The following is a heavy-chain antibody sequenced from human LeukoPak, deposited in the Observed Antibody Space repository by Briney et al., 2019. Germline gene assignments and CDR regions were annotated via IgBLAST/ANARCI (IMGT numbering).Heavy chain of an antibody. J-gene: IGHJ4*02. Sequence: ASVKVSCKASGYTFTSYGISWVRQAPGQGLEWMGWISAYNGNTNHAQKLQGRVTMTTDTSTSTAYMEVRSLRSDDTAVYYCARAVPYYFGSGSTEEFDYWGQGTLVTVSS. D-gene: IGHD3-10*01. V-gene: IGHV1-18*01. CDR3: ARAVPYYFGSGSTEEFDY. CDR2: ISAYNGNT. CDR1: GYTFTSYG.